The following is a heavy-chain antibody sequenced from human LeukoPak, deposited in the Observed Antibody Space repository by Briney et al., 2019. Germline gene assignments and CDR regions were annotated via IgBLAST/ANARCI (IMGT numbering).Heavy chain of an antibody. CDR1: GFTFNTYA. Sequence: GGSLRLSCAASGFTFNTYAMSWVRQAPGKGLEWVSTISGRGGSTYYADSVKGRFTISRDNSKNTLYLQMNSLRAEDTAVYYCARDTSLRFLEWSTFDYWGQGTLVTVSS. CDR2: ISGRGGST. J-gene: IGHJ4*02. D-gene: IGHD3-3*01. V-gene: IGHV3-23*01. CDR3: ARDTSLRFLEWSTFDY.